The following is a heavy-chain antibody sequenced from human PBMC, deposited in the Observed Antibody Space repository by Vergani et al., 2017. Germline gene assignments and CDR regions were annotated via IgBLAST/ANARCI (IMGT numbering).Heavy chain of an antibody. CDR3: TRGGNSGYYYGMDV. Sequence: EVQLVESGGGLVKPGGSLRLSCAASGFTFSNAWMSWVRQAPGKGLEWVGRIRSKANSYATAYAASVKGRFTISRDDSKNTAYLQMNSLKTEDTAMYYCTRGGNSGYYYGMDVWGQGTTVTVSS. CDR2: IRSKANSYAT. CDR1: GFTFSNAW. V-gene: IGHV3-73*01. J-gene: IGHJ6*02. D-gene: IGHD4-23*01.